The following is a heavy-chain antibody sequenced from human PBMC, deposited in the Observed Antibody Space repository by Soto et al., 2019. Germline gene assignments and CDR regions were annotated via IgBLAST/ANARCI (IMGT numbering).Heavy chain of an antibody. J-gene: IGHJ6*02. CDR2: ISYDGSNK. V-gene: IGHV3-30-3*01. CDR3: ARGGWELLGWGVGMDV. CDR1: GFTFSSYA. D-gene: IGHD1-26*01. Sequence: QVQLVESGGGVVQPGRSLRLSCAASGFTFSSYAMHWVRQAPGKGLEWVAVISYDGSNKYYADSVKGRFTISRDNSKNTRDRQMDSRRAEDTAVYYCARGGWELLGWGVGMDVWGQGTTVTVSS.